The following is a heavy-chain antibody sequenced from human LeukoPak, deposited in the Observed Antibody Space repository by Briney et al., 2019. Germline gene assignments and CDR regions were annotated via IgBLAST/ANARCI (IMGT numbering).Heavy chain of an antibody. V-gene: IGHV3-13*01. D-gene: IGHD6-13*01. CDR3: ARGSSSWYDY. Sequence: GGSLRLSCAASGFTFSSYDMRWVRHATGKGLEWVSAIGTAGDTHYPGSVKGRFTISRENAKNSMYLQMNSLRAGDTAVYYCARGSSSWYDYWGQGTLVTVSS. CDR2: IGTAGDT. CDR1: GFTFSSYD. J-gene: IGHJ4*02.